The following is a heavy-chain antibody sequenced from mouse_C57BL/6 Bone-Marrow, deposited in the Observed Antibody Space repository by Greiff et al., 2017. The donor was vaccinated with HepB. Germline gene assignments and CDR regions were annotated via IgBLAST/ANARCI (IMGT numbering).Heavy chain of an antibody. CDR1: GFTFSDYY. CDR3: ASPYYYGSSYVPYYYAMDD. J-gene: IGHJ4*01. D-gene: IGHD1-1*01. CDR2: ISNGGGST. V-gene: IGHV5-12*01. Sequence: VKLVESGGGFVQPGGSLKLSCAASGFTFSDYYMYWVRQTPEKRLEWVAYISNGGGSTYYPDTVKGRFTISRDNAKNTLYLQMSRLKSEDTAMYYCASPYYYGSSYVPYYYAMDDWGQGTSVTV.